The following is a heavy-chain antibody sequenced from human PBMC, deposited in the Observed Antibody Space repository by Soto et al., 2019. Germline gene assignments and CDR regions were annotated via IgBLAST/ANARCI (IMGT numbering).Heavy chain of an antibody. D-gene: IGHD6-6*01. Sequence: QVHLVQSGAEVKKPGASVKVSCKGSGYAFTTYGTTWVRQAPGQGLEWMGWISAHNGNTNYAQKLQGRVTVTRDTSTSTAYMELRSLRSDDTAVYYCARGRDGDYWGQGDLVTVSS. CDR2: ISAHNGNT. J-gene: IGHJ4*02. V-gene: IGHV1-18*01. CDR3: ARGRDGDY. CDR1: GYAFTTYG.